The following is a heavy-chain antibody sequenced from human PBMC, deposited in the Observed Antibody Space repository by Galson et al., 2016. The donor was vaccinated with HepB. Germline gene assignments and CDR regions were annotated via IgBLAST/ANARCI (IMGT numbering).Heavy chain of an antibody. V-gene: IGHV3-23*01. CDR1: GFTFSTYA. Sequence: LRLSCAASGFTFSTYAMTWVRQAPGQGLEWVSSVTGSGSWTYYADSVKGRLTISRDNSKNTLYLQMNSLRAEDTAVYYCARDPNGDYFGAFDFWGQGTMVTVSS. CDR2: VTGSGSWT. D-gene: IGHD4-17*01. CDR3: ARDPNGDYFGAFDF. J-gene: IGHJ3*01.